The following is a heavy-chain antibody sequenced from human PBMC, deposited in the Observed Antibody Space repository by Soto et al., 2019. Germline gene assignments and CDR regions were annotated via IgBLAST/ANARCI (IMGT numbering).Heavy chain of an antibody. J-gene: IGHJ6*02. CDR1: GGTFSSYA. Sequence: SVKVSCKASGGTFSSYAISWVRQAPGQGLEWMVGLIPIFGTANYAQKFQGRVTITADESTSTAYMELSSLRSEDTAVYYCARGLRAIRYYYRMDVWGQGTTVTVSS. CDR2: LIPIFGTA. CDR3: ARGLRAIRYYYRMDV. V-gene: IGHV1-69*13.